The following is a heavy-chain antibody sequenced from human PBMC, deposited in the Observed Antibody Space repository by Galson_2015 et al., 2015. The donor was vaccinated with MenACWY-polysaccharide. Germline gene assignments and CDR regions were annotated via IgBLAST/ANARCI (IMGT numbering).Heavy chain of an antibody. CDR2: IWYDGSNK. D-gene: IGHD1-26*01. J-gene: IGHJ6*03. V-gene: IGHV3-33*01. CDR3: ARAKGGAATVLDYYMDV. Sequence: SLRLSCAASEFTFNYYGMQWVRQAPGKGLEWVALIWYDGSNKYYADSVKGRFTISRDNSKNTLYLQMNSLRAEDMAVYYCARAKGGAATVLDYYMDVRGKGTTVTVSS. CDR1: EFTFNYYG.